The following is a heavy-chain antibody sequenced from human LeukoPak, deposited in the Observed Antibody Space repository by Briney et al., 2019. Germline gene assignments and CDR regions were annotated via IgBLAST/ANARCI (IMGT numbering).Heavy chain of an antibody. CDR3: ARSLSSSSGGWGAFDI. CDR2: INHSGST. D-gene: IGHD6-6*01. CDR1: GGSFSGYY. J-gene: IGHJ3*02. V-gene: IGHV4-34*01. Sequence: PSETLSLTCAVYGGSFSGYYWSWIRQPPGKGLEWIGEINHSGSTNYNPSLKSRVTISVDTSKNQFSLKLSSVTAADTAVYYCARSLSSSSGGWGAFDIWGQGTLVTVSS.